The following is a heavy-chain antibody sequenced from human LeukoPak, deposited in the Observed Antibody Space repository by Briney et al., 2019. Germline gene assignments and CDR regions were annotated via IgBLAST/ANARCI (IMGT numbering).Heavy chain of an antibody. D-gene: IGHD3-10*01. J-gene: IGHJ6*03. CDR1: GGTFSSYA. CDR2: IIPIFGTA. Sequence: SVKVSCKASGGTFSSYAISWVRQAPGQGLEWMGGIIPIFGTANYAQKFQGRVTITTDESTSTAYMELSSLRSEDTAVYYCARVCITMVRGVISAYYYYMDVWGKGTTVTVSS. CDR3: ARVCITMVRGVISAYYYYMDV. V-gene: IGHV1-69*05.